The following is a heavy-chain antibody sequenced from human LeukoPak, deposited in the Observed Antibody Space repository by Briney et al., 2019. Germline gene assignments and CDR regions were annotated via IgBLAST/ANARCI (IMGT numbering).Heavy chain of an antibody. Sequence: PSETLSLTCTVSGGSISRYYWSWIRQPAGKGLEWIGRIYTSGSTNYNPSLKSRVTMSVDTSKNQFSLKLSSVTAADTAVYYCARVTGYMVEDYFDYWGQGTLVTVSS. V-gene: IGHV4-4*07. CDR3: ARVTGYMVEDYFDY. J-gene: IGHJ4*02. D-gene: IGHD6-13*01. CDR2: IYTSGST. CDR1: GGSISRYY.